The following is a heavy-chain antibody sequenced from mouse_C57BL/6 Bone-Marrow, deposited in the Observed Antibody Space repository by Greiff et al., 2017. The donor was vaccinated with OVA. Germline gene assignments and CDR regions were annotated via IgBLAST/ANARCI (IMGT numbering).Heavy chain of an antibody. J-gene: IGHJ4*01. CDR3: ARERYYGSSGYYAMDD. V-gene: IGHV5-4*01. D-gene: IGHD1-1*01. CDR1: GFTFSSYA. CDR2: ISDGGSYT. Sequence: EVQGVESGGGLVKPGGSLKLSCAASGFTFSSYAMSWVRQTPEKRLEWVATISDGGSYTYYPDNVKGRFTISSDNAKNNLYLQMSNLKSEDTAMYYCARERYYGSSGYYAMDDWGQGTAVTVSS.